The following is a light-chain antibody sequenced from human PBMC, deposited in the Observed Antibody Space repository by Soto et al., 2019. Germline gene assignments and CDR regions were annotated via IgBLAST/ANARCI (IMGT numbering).Light chain of an antibody. V-gene: IGKV1-39*01. J-gene: IGKJ4*01. CDR3: QQHGDSPT. CDR1: QNIFTY. CDR2: AAS. Sequence: DIQMTQSPSSLSASVGDRVTITCRASQNIFTYLNWYQQRPGKAPNLLIYAASNLQSGVPSRFSGSGSGTDFTLTISRLEPEDSAVYYCQQHGDSPTFGGGTKVEIK.